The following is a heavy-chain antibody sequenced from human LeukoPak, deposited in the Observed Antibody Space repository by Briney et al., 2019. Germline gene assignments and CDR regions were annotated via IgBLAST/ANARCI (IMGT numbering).Heavy chain of an antibody. CDR3: ARDSRYYGSGIYPHFDY. V-gene: IGHV1-2*02. CDR1: GYTFTSHG. J-gene: IGHJ4*02. Sequence: GASVKVSCKASGYTFTSHGMNWVRQAPGQGLEWMGWINPNSGATNYAQTFQGRVTMTRDTSIRTANMELSRLRSDDTAVYYCARDSRYYGSGIYPHFDYWGQGTLVTVS. D-gene: IGHD3-10*01. CDR2: INPNSGAT.